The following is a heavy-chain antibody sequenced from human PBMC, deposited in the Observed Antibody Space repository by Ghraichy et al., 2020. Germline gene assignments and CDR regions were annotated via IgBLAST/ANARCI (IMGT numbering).Heavy chain of an antibody. V-gene: IGHV1-2*02. CDR1: GYTFTGYY. Sequence: ASVKVSCKASGYTFTGYYMHWVRQAPGQGLEWMGWINPNSGGTNYAQKFQGRVTMTRDTSISTAYMELSRLRSDDTAVYYCARNSGVATFRDYYGMDVWGQGTTVTVSS. D-gene: IGHD5-24*01. CDR2: INPNSGGT. CDR3: ARNSGVATFRDYYGMDV. J-gene: IGHJ6*02.